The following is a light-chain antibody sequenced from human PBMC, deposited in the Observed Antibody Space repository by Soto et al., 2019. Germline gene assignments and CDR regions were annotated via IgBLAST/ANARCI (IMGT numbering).Light chain of an antibody. CDR3: QQYNVWPLT. Sequence: EIVMTQSPATLSVSPGESATLSCRASQIFSNNSAWYQQKPGQAPRLLIYGASTRATGIPARFSGSGSGTDFTLTISSLQSEDFAVYYCQQYNVWPLTFGQGTKVEIK. V-gene: IGKV3-15*01. CDR1: QIFSNN. CDR2: GAS. J-gene: IGKJ1*01.